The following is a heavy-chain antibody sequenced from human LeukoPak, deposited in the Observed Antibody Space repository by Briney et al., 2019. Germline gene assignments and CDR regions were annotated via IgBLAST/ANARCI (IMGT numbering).Heavy chain of an antibody. Sequence: SETLSLTCTISGDSINNYNWNWIRQPAGKGLEWIGRIYVTGNTNYNPSLKSRVAMSVYTSKNHFSLRLTSGTAADTAVYYCARAFTIFGAGGFDVWGQGTFVTVSS. CDR1: GDSINNYN. D-gene: IGHD3-3*01. CDR2: IYVTGNT. CDR3: ARAFTIFGAGGFDV. V-gene: IGHV4-4*07. J-gene: IGHJ3*01.